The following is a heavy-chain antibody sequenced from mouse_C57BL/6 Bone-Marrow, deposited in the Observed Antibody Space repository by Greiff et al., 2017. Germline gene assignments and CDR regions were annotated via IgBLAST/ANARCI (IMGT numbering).Heavy chain of an antibody. V-gene: IGHV1-42*01. CDR3: ASLANWDGFDY. CDR2: INPSTGGT. J-gene: IGHJ2*01. D-gene: IGHD4-1*01. Sequence: EVQLQQSGPELVKPGASVKISCKASGYSFTGYYMNWVKQSPEKSLEWIGEINPSTGGTTYNQKFKAKATLTVDKSSSTAYMQLKSLTSEDSAVYYCASLANWDGFDYWGQGTTLTVSS. CDR1: GYSFTGYY.